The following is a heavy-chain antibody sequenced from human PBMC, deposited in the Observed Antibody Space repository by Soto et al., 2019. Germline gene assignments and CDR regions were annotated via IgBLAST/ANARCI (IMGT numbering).Heavy chain of an antibody. CDR1: DDSISSGNYY. CDR2: IYYSGST. CDR3: ARGSGSYPLPYFDY. Sequence: SETLSLTCTVSDDSISSGNYYWSWIRQPPGKGLDWIGYIYYSGSTYYNPSLKSRLTISVDKSKNQFSLKLSSVTAADTAFYYCARGSGSYPLPYFDYWGQKTLVTVSS. V-gene: IGHV4-30-4*01. D-gene: IGHD3-22*01. J-gene: IGHJ4*02.